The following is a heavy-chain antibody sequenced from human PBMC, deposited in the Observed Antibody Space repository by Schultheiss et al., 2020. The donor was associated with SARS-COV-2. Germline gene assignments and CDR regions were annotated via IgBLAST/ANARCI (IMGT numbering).Heavy chain of an antibody. CDR1: GYTFTGYY. CDR2: ISAYNGNT. Sequence: GESLKISCKASGYTFTGYYMHWVRQAPGQGLEWMGWISAYNGNTNYAQKLQGRVTMTTDTSTSTAYMELRSLRSDDTAVYYCARDRYCSSTSCYPDYYYYYGMDVWGQGTTVTVSS. J-gene: IGHJ6*02. CDR3: ARDRYCSSTSCYPDYYYYYGMDV. V-gene: IGHV1-18*04. D-gene: IGHD2-2*01.